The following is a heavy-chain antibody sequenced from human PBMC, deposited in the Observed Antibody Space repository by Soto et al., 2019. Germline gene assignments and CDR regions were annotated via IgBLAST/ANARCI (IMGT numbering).Heavy chain of an antibody. Sequence: ESGGGLVKPGGSLRLSCAASGFTFSSYSMNWVRQAPGKGLEWVSSISSSSSYIYYADSVKGRFTISRDNAKNSLYLQMNILRAEDTAVYYCAREVSKYSGYDFDYWGQGTLVTVSS. CDR1: GFTFSSYS. V-gene: IGHV3-21*01. CDR2: ISSSSSYI. J-gene: IGHJ4*02. D-gene: IGHD5-12*01. CDR3: AREVSKYSGYDFDY.